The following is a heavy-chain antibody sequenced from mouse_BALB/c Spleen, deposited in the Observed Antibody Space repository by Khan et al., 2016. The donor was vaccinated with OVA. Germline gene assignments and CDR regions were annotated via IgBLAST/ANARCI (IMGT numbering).Heavy chain of an antibody. J-gene: IGHJ2*01. D-gene: IGHD1-3*01. CDR2: IWAGGGA. CDR1: GFSLTSYG. CDR3: ARLEDI. V-gene: IGHV2-9*02. Sequence: VQLQESGPGLVAPSQSLSITCTVSGFSLTSYGVHWVHQLPGKGLEWLGVIWAGGGAHYNSALMSRLSTSKDNSNSQDFLTLNSLQTDDTAMYYCARLEDIWGQGTTLTVSS.